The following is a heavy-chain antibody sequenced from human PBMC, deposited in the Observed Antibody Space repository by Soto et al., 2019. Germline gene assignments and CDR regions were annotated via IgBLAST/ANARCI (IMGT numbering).Heavy chain of an antibody. CDR1: GGSISSGDYY. CDR2: IDHSGST. Sequence: SETLSLTCTVSGGSISSGDYYWGWIRQPPGKGLEWIGWIDHSGSTYYNPSLKRRVSMSIDTSKNQFSLYLSSVTAADTAVYYCARRTGDYGPYGMDVSGQGTTVTVSS. J-gene: IGHJ6*02. CDR3: ARRTGDYGPYGMDV. V-gene: IGHV4-30-4*01. D-gene: IGHD3-9*01.